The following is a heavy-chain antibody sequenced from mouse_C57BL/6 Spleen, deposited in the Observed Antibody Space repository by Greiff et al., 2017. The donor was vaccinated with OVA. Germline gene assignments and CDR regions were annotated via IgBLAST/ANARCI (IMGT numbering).Heavy chain of an antibody. CDR3: TTDYSNYDYYAMDY. J-gene: IGHJ4*01. V-gene: IGHV14-1*01. CDR2: IDPEDGDT. D-gene: IGHD2-5*01. CDR1: GFNIKDYY. Sequence: EVQLQQSGAELVRPGASVKLSCTASGFNIKDYYMHWVKQRPEQGLEWIGRIDPEDGDTEYAPKFQGKATMTADTSSNTAYLQLSSLTSEDTAVYYCTTDYSNYDYYAMDYWGQGTSVTVSS.